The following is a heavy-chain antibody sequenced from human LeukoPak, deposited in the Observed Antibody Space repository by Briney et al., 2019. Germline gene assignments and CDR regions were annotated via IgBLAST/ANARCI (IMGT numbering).Heavy chain of an antibody. Sequence: SETLSLTCAVYGGSFSGYYWSWIRQPPGKGLEWIGEINHSGSTNYNPSLKSRVPISGDTSKNQFSLKLSSVTAADTAVYYCARGTPYYYDSSGYYGGDDFDYWGQGTLVTVSS. CDR2: INHSGST. CDR1: GGSFSGYY. J-gene: IGHJ4*02. CDR3: ARGTPYYYDSSGYYGGDDFDY. D-gene: IGHD3-22*01. V-gene: IGHV4-34*01.